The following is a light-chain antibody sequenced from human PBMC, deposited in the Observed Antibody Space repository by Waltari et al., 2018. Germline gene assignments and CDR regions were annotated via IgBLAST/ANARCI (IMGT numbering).Light chain of an antibody. CDR1: TSNIGNYY. CDR3: ATWDSSLDSYV. CDR2: DNN. Sequence: QSVLTQPPSVSAAPGQKVTVSCSGSTSNIGNYYVSWYQPLPGTAPKLLIFDNNQRPLGIPVRFSCSKSGTSATLGITGLQTGDEADYYCATWDSSLDSYVVGTGSKVTVL. V-gene: IGLV1-51*01. J-gene: IGLJ1*01.